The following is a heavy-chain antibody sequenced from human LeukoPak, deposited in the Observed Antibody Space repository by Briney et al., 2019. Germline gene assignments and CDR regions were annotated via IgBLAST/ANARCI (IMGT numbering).Heavy chain of an antibody. D-gene: IGHD5-18*01. J-gene: IGHJ4*02. Sequence: GGSLRLSCAASGFTFSSYAMSWVRQAPGKGLERVSAISGSGGSTYYADSVKGRFTISRDNSKNTLYLQMNSLRAEDTAVYYCAKSRGRTAMVTPYFDYWGRGTLVTVSS. CDR2: ISGSGGST. CDR3: AKSRGRTAMVTPYFDY. CDR1: GFTFSSYA. V-gene: IGHV3-23*01.